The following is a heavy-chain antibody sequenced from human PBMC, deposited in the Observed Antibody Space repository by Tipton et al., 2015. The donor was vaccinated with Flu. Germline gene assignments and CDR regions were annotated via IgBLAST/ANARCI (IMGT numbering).Heavy chain of an antibody. CDR2: IHYSGST. J-gene: IGHJ5*02. Sequence: TLSLTCSVSGGSVSGGDYYWTWIRQPPGKGLEWIGYIHYSGSTYYNPSLKSRLTISADTSKNQFSLKLRSVTSADTAVYFCARNIGVVPPAPLGWFDPWVQGVLVTVSS. CDR3: ARNIGVVPPAPLGWFDP. CDR1: GGSVSGGDYY. D-gene: IGHD2-2*01. V-gene: IGHV4-30-4*01.